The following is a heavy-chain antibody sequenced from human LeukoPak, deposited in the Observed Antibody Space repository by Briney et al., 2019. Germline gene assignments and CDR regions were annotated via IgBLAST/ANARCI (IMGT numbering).Heavy chain of an antibody. Sequence: GGSLRLSCAASGFTVSSNYMSWVRQAPGKGLEWVSVIYSGGSTYYADSVKGRFTISRDNSKNTLYLQMNSLGAEDTAVCYCAREGSGWAKSGFDYWGQGTLVTVSS. D-gene: IGHD6-19*01. CDR3: AREGSGWAKSGFDY. J-gene: IGHJ4*02. CDR1: GFTVSSNY. V-gene: IGHV3-53*01. CDR2: IYSGGST.